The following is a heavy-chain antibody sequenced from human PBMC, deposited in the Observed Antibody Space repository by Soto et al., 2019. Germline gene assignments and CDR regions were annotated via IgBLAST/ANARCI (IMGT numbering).Heavy chain of an antibody. Sequence: GGSLRLSCVASGFTFRTYTMNWFRQAPGKGLEWVSGIRGFSPYTFYAESVKGRFTISRDNAKNSLYLQMNSLGVEDTAVYYCARDRGYDAHDYYYNAMDVWGQGTTVTVSS. J-gene: IGHJ6*02. V-gene: IGHV3-21*01. CDR3: ARDRGYDAHDYYYNAMDV. D-gene: IGHD2-15*01. CDR1: GFTFRTYT. CDR2: IRGFSPYT.